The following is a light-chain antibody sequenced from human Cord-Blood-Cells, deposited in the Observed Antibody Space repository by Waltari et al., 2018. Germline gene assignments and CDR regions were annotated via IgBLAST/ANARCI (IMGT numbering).Light chain of an antibody. J-gene: IGKJ1*01. CDR3: MQALQTLT. CDR2: LGS. CDR1: QSLLHSNGYNY. Sequence: DIVMTQSPLSLPVTPGEPASISCRSSQSLLHSNGYNYLDWYLQKPGQSPQLLIYLGSNRASGVPDRFSGSGSGTDFTLKISRVEAEDVGVYYGMQALQTLTFGQATKVEIK. V-gene: IGKV2-28*01.